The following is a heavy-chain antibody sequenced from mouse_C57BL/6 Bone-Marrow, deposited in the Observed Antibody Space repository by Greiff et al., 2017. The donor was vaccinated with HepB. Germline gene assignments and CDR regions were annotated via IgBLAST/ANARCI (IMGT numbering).Heavy chain of an antibody. V-gene: IGHV1-55*01. CDR3: APNWEGYAMDY. CDR2: IFPGSGST. Sequence: VQLQQPGAELVKPGASVKMSCKASGYTFTSYWITWVKQRPGQGLEWIGDIFPGSGSTNYNEKFKSKATLTVDTSSSTAYMQLSSLTSEDSAVYYCAPNWEGYAMDYWGQGTSVTVSS. D-gene: IGHD4-1*02. CDR1: GYTFTSYW. J-gene: IGHJ4*01.